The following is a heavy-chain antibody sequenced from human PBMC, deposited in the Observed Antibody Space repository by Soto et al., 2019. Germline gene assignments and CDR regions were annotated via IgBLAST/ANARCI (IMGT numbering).Heavy chain of an antibody. V-gene: IGHV3-7*01. J-gene: IGHJ4*02. CDR2: IKQDGSDE. CDR3: AREGRGYCSSSSCPGI. D-gene: IGHD2-2*01. CDR1: GFTFSDYR. Sequence: GGSLRLSCAASGFTFSDYRMSWVRQAPGKGLEWVANIKQDGSDEHYVASVRGRFTISTDNANNSLYLQMNSLRAEDTAVYYCAREGRGYCSSSSCPGIWGQGTLVTVSS.